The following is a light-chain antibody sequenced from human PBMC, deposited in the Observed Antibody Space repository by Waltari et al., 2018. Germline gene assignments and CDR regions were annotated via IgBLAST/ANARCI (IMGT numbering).Light chain of an antibody. J-gene: IGLJ2*01. CDR2: YDT. CDR1: YTGGKA. Sequence: SYVVTQPLAVSAAPGQTSTIPCRGRYTGGKALHWYQQKPGQAPVLVIFYDTNRPSGIAERFSGSNSGHTATLTISRVEGGDEADYYCQVSESSSDLAVFGGGTKLTVL. CDR3: QVSESSSDLAV. V-gene: IGLV3-21*01.